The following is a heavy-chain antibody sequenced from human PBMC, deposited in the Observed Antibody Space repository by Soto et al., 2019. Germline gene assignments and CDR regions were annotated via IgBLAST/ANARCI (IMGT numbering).Heavy chain of an antibody. CDR3: ARDLHLVPAAMPPKYYYYYGMDV. Sequence: QVQLVESGGGVVQPGRSLRLSCVASGFTFSSYAMHWVRQAPGKGLEWVAVISYDGSNKYYADSVKSRFTISRDNSKNTLYLQMNSLRAEDTAVYYCARDLHLVPAAMPPKYYYYYGMDVWGQGTTVTVSS. V-gene: IGHV3-30-3*01. J-gene: IGHJ6*02. CDR1: GFTFSSYA. CDR2: ISYDGSNK. D-gene: IGHD2-2*01.